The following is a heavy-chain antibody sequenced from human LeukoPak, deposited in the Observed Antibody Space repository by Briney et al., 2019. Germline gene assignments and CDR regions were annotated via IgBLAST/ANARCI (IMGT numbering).Heavy chain of an antibody. V-gene: IGHV4-4*02. CDR3: SRETSQKGAHYMDV. J-gene: IGHJ6*03. CDR2: IYHSGST. CDR1: GVSISSSNW. D-gene: IGHD3-16*01. Sequence: PSGTLSLTCAVSGVSISSSNWWHWVRQPPGKGLEWIGEIYHSGSTNYNPSLKSRVTISVDKSKNQFSLKLSSVTAADTAVYYCSRETSQKGAHYMDVWGKGTTVTVSS.